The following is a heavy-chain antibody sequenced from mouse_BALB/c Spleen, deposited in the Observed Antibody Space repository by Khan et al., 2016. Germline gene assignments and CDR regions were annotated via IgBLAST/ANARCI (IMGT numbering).Heavy chain of an antibody. CDR2: ISYSGST. CDR1: GYSITSDYA. CDR3: ARSDCGSKDAMDY. Sequence: EVQLQESGPGLVKPSQSLSLTCTVTGYSITSDYAWNWIRQFPGNKLEWMGYISYSGSTSYNPSFKSRISITRDTSNNPSFLQLNSVTSEDTATYYGARSDCGSKDAMDYWGQGTSVTVSS. D-gene: IGHD1-1*01. J-gene: IGHJ4*01. V-gene: IGHV3-2*02.